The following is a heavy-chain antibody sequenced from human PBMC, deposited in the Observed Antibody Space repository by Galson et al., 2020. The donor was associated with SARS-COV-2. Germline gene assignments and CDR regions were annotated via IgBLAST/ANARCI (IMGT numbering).Heavy chain of an antibody. CDR3: ARRYGGTQMIDD. Sequence: SETLSLTCSVPGDSIRSNSHSWGWIRQRPGKGLEWIGSIHHTGTTYYNPSLESRVTISIDTSKNQFSLKVTSVTAADTAVYYCARRYGGTQMIDDWGLGTLVTVSS. D-gene: IGHD4-17*01. V-gene: IGHV4-39*01. CDR2: IHHTGTT. CDR1: GDSIRSNSHS. J-gene: IGHJ4*02.